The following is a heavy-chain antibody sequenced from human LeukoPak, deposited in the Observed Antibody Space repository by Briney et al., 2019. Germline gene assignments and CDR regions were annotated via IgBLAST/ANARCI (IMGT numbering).Heavy chain of an antibody. V-gene: IGHV3-11*05. Sequence: KPGGSLRLSCAASGFTFSDYYMSWIRQAPGKGLEWVSYISSSGSYTNNADSVKGRFTISRDNSKNTLYLQMNSLRAEDTAVYYCAKDKEALAVFDYWGQGTLVTVSS. CDR1: GFTFSDYY. J-gene: IGHJ4*02. CDR2: ISSSGSYT. D-gene: IGHD6-19*01. CDR3: AKDKEALAVFDY.